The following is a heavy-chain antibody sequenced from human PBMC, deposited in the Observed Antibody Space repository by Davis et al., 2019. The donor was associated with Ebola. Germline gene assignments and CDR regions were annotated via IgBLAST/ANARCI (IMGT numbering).Heavy chain of an antibody. V-gene: IGHV2-70*12. CDR1: GFSLSTSGMC. CDR2: IDWDDDK. Sequence: SGPTLVKPTQTLTLACTFSGFSLSTSGMCVSWIRQPPGKALEWLARIDWDDDKYYSTSLKTRLTISKDTSKNQVVLTMTNMDPVDTATYYCAHSSMDDYVWGSYRLNYWGQGTLVTVSS. D-gene: IGHD3-16*02. CDR3: AHSSMDDYVWGSYRLNY. J-gene: IGHJ4*02.